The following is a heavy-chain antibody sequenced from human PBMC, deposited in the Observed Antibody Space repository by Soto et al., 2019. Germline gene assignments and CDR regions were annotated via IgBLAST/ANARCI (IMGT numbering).Heavy chain of an antibody. CDR3: AREGDRPFLLDY. D-gene: IGHD3-16*01. CDR1: GGTFSSYT. Sequence: QVQLVQSGAEVKKPGSSVKVSCKASGGTFSSYTISWVRQAPGQGLEWMGRIIPLLGIANYAQKFQGRVTITADKSTSTAYMELSSLRSEDTAVYYCAREGDRPFLLDYWGQGTLVTVSS. V-gene: IGHV1-69*08. J-gene: IGHJ4*02. CDR2: IIPLLGIA.